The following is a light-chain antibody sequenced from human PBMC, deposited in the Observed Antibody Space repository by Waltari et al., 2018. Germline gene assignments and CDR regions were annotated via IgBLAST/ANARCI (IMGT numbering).Light chain of an antibody. Sequence: DFQMTQSPSSLSTSVGDRVTITCRASQNINTYLNWYQQKPGKAPNLLSYAASTLQNGVPLRFSGSGSGTDFTLTISSLQPEDFATYYCQQSYSTPRTFGQGTRVEIK. CDR2: AAS. V-gene: IGKV1-39*01. J-gene: IGKJ1*01. CDR1: QNINTY. CDR3: QQSYSTPRT.